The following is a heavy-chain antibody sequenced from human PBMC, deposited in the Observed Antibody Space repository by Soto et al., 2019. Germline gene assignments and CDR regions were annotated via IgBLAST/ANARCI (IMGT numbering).Heavy chain of an antibody. D-gene: IGHD2-8*01. V-gene: IGHV3-9*01. Sequence: GGSLRLSCAASGFTFDDYAMHWVRQAPGKGLEWVSGISWNSGSIGYADSVKGRFTISRDNAKNSLYLQMNSLRAEDTALYYCAKDDGGQKDCTNGVCSIYYYYGMDVWGQGTTVTVSS. J-gene: IGHJ6*02. CDR1: GFTFDDYA. CDR2: ISWNSGSI. CDR3: AKDDGGQKDCTNGVCSIYYYYGMDV.